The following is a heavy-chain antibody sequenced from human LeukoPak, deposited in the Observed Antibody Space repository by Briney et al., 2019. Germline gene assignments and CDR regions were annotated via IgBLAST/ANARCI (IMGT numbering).Heavy chain of an antibody. J-gene: IGHJ1*01. V-gene: IGHV1-24*01. CDR3: ASYDSSGYYYDRGH. Sequence: GASVKVSCKVSGYTLTELSMHWVRQAPGKGLEWMGGFDPEDGETIYAQKFQGRVTITADKSTSTAYMELSSLRSEDTAVYYCASYDSSGYYYDRGHWGQGTLVTVSS. CDR1: GYTLTELS. D-gene: IGHD3-22*01. CDR2: FDPEDGET.